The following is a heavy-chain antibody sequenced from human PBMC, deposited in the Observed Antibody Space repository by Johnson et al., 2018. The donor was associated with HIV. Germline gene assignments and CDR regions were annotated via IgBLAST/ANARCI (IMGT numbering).Heavy chain of an antibody. D-gene: IGHD4-23*01. J-gene: IGHJ3*02. CDR3: ARVTLVLDI. Sequence: VQLVESGGGLVKPGGSLRLSCAASGFTFNNAWMSWVRQTPGKGLEWVGRIKSQTDGGTTDYAAPVKGRFTISRDDSKNTLYLQMNSLRAEDTAVYYCARVTLVLDIWGQGTMVTVSS. V-gene: IGHV3-15*01. CDR1: GFTFNNAW. CDR2: IKSQTDGGTT.